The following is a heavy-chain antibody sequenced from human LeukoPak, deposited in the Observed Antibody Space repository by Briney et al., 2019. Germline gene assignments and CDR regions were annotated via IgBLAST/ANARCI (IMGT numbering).Heavy chain of an antibody. CDR3: AKVWQQRRQTYFAIWPAYFDY. Sequence: LSGGSLRLSCAASGFTFDDYAMPWVRQAPGKGLEWVSGISWNSGSIGYADSVKGRFTISRDNAKNSLYLQMNSLRAEDTAVYYCAKVWQQRRQTYFAIWPAYFDYWGQGTLVTVSS. CDR2: ISWNSGSI. CDR1: GFTFDDYA. V-gene: IGHV3-9*01. J-gene: IGHJ4*02. D-gene: IGHD2-21*01.